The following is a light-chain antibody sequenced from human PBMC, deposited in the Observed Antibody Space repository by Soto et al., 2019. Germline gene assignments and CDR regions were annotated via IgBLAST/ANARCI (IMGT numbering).Light chain of an antibody. J-gene: IGKJ1*01. CDR1: QSIDTD. CDR2: VAS. Sequence: DIQMTQSPSSLSASVGDRVTVTCRASQSIDTDLNWYQQRPGQAPKLLIYVASTLQSGVPSRFSGSGSGTHFTLTISSLQTEDFATYYCQQNQDIPPTFGQGTRVERK. V-gene: IGKV1-39*01. CDR3: QQNQDIPPT.